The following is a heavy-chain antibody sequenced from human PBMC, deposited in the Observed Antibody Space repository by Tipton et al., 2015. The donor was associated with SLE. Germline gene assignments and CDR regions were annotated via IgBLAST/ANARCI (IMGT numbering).Heavy chain of an antibody. CDR1: GFRSPFTDYG. J-gene: IGHJ2*01. V-gene: IGHV3-33*07. Sequence: SLRLSCVASGFRSPFTDYGMYWVRQTPGKGLEWVAVIWHDGSNKNYVDSTKGRVIISKDDSKSTLYLQMNSLTVDDTGLYFCARARGILGGSGWYLELWGRGTLVTVSS. D-gene: IGHD2-15*01. CDR3: ARARGILGGSGWYLEL. CDR2: IWHDGSNK.